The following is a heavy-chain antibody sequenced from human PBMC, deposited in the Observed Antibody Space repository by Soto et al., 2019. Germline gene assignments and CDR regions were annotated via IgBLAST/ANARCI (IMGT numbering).Heavy chain of an antibody. D-gene: IGHD3-22*01. J-gene: IGHJ4*02. Sequence: GESLKISCKGSGYSFAGYWITWVRQKPGKGLEWMGRIDPSDSQSYYSPSFRGHVTISVTKSNTTVVLQWSSPRASDTAMYYCARQIYDSDTGPNFQYYFDSWGQGTPVTVSS. CDR1: GYSFAGYW. CDR2: IDPSDSQS. V-gene: IGHV5-10-1*01. CDR3: ARQIYDSDTGPNFQYYFDS.